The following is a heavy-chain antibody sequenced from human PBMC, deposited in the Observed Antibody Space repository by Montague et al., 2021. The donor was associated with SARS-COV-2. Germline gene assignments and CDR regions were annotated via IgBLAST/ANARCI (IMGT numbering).Heavy chain of an antibody. CDR1: GDAISSYY. CDR2: VHYTGST. V-gene: IGHV4-59*01. Sequence: SETLSLTCEVSGDAISSYYWSWIRQSPGKGLEWIGYVHYTGSTKYNPSLKTRVTLSLGTPKNHFSPKLRSVTAADTAIYYCARAQNTCFIANCVNYFDVWGLGALVTVSS. CDR3: ARAQNTCFIANCVNYFDV. J-gene: IGHJ4*02. D-gene: IGHD1-1*01.